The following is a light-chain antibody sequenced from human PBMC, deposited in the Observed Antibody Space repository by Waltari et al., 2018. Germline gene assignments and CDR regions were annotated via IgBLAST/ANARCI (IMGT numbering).Light chain of an antibody. CDR2: GVT. Sequence: QAALSQPPSVSKSLGQSVTISCIGTSSDIGTYDDVAWYRQYPGTAPRLLIYGVTKRPSGVSDRFSGSKSANTAFLTSSGLQAEDEADYYCCSYRSGARDVFGTGTKVTVL. J-gene: IGLJ6*01. CDR1: SSDIGTYDD. V-gene: IGLV2-11*01. CDR3: CSYRSGARDV.